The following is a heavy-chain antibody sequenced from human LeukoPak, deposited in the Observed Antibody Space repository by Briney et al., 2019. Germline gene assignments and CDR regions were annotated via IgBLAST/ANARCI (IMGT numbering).Heavy chain of an antibody. D-gene: IGHD3-10*01. V-gene: IGHV3-66*02. CDR1: GITVSKND. Sequence: PGGSLRLSCAASGITVSKNDMSWVRQAPGRGLESVSLIYADGATHYADSVKGRFTISRDHSKNTVYLEMNSLRPEDTAVYFCARDRAGRKAWVEFDPWGQGTLVTVSS. CDR3: ARDRAGRKAWVEFDP. J-gene: IGHJ5*02. CDR2: IYADGAT.